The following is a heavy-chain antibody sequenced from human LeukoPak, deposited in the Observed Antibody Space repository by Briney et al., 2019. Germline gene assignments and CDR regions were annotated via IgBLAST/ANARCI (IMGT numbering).Heavy chain of an antibody. CDR3: AKAGRYSSGWYDY. J-gene: IGHJ4*02. Sequence: GGSLRLSCAASGFTFSTYAMTWVRQAPGKGLEWVSGVSGSGGSTYYADSVEGRFTISRDNSKNTLDLQMNSLRAEDTAVYYCAKAGRYSSGWYDYWGQGTLVTVSS. CDR2: VSGSGGST. CDR1: GFTFSTYA. V-gene: IGHV3-23*01. D-gene: IGHD6-19*01.